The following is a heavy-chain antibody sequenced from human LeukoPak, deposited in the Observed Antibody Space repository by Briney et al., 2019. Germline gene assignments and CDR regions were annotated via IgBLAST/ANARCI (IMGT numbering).Heavy chain of an antibody. D-gene: IGHD1-14*01. V-gene: IGHV4-4*07. CDR2: IYTSGST. CDR3: ARVLRPDPISTDAFDI. J-gene: IGHJ3*02. CDR1: GGSISSYY. Sequence: SETLSLTCTVSGGSISSYYWSWIRQPAGKGLERIGRIYTSGSTNYNPSLKSRVTISVDTSKNQFSLKLSSVTAADTAVYYCARVLRPDPISTDAFDIWGQGTMVTVSS.